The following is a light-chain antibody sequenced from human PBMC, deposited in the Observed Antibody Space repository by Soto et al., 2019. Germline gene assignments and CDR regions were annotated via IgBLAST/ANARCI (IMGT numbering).Light chain of an antibody. V-gene: IGKV3-15*01. CDR3: QQYNNWPRT. J-gene: IGKJ1*01. Sequence: EIVMTQSPATLSVSPGERATLSCRASQSVSSNLAWYQQKPGPAPRLLIYGASTRATGISARFSGSGSGTEFTLTISSLQSEDFAVYYCQQYNNWPRTFGQGTKVDIK. CDR1: QSVSSN. CDR2: GAS.